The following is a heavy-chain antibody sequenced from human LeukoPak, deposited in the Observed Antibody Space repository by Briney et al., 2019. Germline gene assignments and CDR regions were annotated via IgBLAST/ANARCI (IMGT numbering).Heavy chain of an antibody. CDR1: GYTFTSYG. J-gene: IGHJ2*01. Sequence: ASVKVSCKASGYTFTSYGIRWVRQAPGQGLEWMGWISAYNGNTNYAQKLQGRVTMTTDTSTSTAYMELRSLRSDDTAVYYCARGDSVTGYWYLDLWGRGTLVTVSS. D-gene: IGHD4-17*01. CDR3: ARGDSVTGYWYLDL. CDR2: ISAYNGNT. V-gene: IGHV1-18*01.